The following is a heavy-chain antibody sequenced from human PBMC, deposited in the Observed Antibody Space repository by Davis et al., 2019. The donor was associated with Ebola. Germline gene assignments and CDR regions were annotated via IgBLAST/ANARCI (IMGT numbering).Heavy chain of an antibody. Sequence: GGSLRLSCAASGLTFSNAWMSWVRQAPGKGLEWVSAISGSGGSTYYADSVKGRFTISRDNSKNTLYLQMNSLRAEDTAVYYCAKSGLSFGVVKYHYGMDVWGKGTTVTVSS. V-gene: IGHV3-23*01. CDR1: GLTFSNAW. CDR2: ISGSGGST. J-gene: IGHJ6*04. D-gene: IGHD3-3*01. CDR3: AKSGLSFGVVKYHYGMDV.